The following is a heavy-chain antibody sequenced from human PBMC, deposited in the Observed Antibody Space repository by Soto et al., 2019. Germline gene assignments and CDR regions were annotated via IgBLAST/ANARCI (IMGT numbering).Heavy chain of an antibody. CDR2: ISYDGSNK. D-gene: IGHD2-15*01. V-gene: IGHV3-30*03. CDR1: GFTFSSYG. CDR3: FVVAAMGDYYYYGMDV. Sequence: QVQLVESGGGVVQPGRSLRLSCAASGFTFSSYGMHWVRQAPGKGLEWVAVISYDGSNKYYADSVKGRFTISRDNSKNTLYLQMNSLRAEDTAVYYCFVVAAMGDYYYYGMDVWGQGTTVTVSS. J-gene: IGHJ6*02.